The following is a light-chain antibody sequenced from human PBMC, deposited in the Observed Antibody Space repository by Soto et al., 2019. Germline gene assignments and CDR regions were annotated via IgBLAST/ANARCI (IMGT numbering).Light chain of an antibody. CDR2: DAS. CDR3: HQRSDWPPG. V-gene: IGKV3-11*01. Sequence: EIVLTQSPGTLSLSPGERATLSCRASQSVSSYYLAWYQQKPGQAPRLLIYDASNRATGIPARFSGSGSGTDFTLTISSLEPEDFAVYYCHQRSDWPPGFGQGTRLEIK. J-gene: IGKJ5*01. CDR1: QSVSSY.